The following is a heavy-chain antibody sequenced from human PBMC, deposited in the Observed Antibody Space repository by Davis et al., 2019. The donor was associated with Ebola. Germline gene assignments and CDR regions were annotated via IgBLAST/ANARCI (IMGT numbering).Heavy chain of an antibody. CDR1: GFTFSSYS. V-gene: IGHV3-21*01. Sequence: GESLKISCAASGFTFSSYSMNWVRQAPGKGLEWVSSISSSSSYIYYADSVKGRFTISRDNAKNSLYLQMNSLRAEDTAVYYCARGGMITFGGVIRYYYYGMDVWGQGTTVTVSS. D-gene: IGHD3-16*02. J-gene: IGHJ6*02. CDR3: ARGGMITFGGVIRYYYYGMDV. CDR2: ISSSSSYI.